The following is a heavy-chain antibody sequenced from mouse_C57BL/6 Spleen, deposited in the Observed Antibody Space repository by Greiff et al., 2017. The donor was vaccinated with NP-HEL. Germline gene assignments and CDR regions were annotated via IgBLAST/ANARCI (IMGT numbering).Heavy chain of an antibody. Sequence: VQLQQSGAELVRPGASVKLSCTASGFNIKDYYMHWVKQRPEQGLEWIGRIDPEDGDTEYAPKFQGKATMTADTSSNTAYLQLSSLTSEDTAVYYCTPITTVPPYAMDYWGQGTSVTVSS. CDR1: GFNIKDYY. J-gene: IGHJ4*01. CDR3: TPITTVPPYAMDY. CDR2: IDPEDGDT. D-gene: IGHD1-1*01. V-gene: IGHV14-1*01.